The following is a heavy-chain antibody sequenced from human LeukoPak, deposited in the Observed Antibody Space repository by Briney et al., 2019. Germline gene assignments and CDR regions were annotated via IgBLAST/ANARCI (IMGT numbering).Heavy chain of an antibody. CDR1: GFPLSSYE. V-gene: IGHV3-48*03. CDR2: ISSSGSTI. Sequence: GESLRLSCAASGFPLSSYEMHWVRPAPGKGLEWVSYISSSGSTIYYADPVKGRFTIYRDNAKNSLYLQMNSLRADDTAVYYCARDWGMDVWGQGTTVTVAS. J-gene: IGHJ6*02. CDR3: ARDWGMDV.